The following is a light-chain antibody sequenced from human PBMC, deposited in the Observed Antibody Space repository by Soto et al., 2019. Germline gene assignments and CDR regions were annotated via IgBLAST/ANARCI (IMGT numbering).Light chain of an antibody. Sequence: QSVLTQPASVSGSPGQSITISCTGTSSDVGGYNYVSWYQQHPGKAPKLMIYEVSNRPSGVSNCFSGSKSGNTASLTISGLQAEDEADYYCSSYTSRSTLIFGGGTK. J-gene: IGLJ2*01. V-gene: IGLV2-14*01. CDR3: SSYTSRSTLI. CDR1: SSDVGGYNY. CDR2: EVS.